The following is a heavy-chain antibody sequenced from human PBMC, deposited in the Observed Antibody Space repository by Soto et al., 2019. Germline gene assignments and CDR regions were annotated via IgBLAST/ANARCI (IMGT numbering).Heavy chain of an antibody. Sequence: ASVKVSCKVSGYTLTELSMHWVRQAPGKGLEWMGGFDPEDGETIYAQKFQGRVTMTEDTSTDTAYMELSSLRSEDTAVYYCATDGLHVLRSLEWLPWFDPWGQGTLVTVSS. J-gene: IGHJ5*02. CDR3: ATDGLHVLRSLEWLPWFDP. D-gene: IGHD3-3*01. CDR2: FDPEDGET. CDR1: GYTLTELS. V-gene: IGHV1-24*01.